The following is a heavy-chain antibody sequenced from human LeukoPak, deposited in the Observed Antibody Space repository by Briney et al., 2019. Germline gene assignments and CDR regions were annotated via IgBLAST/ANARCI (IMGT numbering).Heavy chain of an antibody. CDR3: TTRGGSFSIFDY. CDR2: IKSKTDGGTT. Sequence: PGGSLRLSCEASGFTFSSYWMSWVHQAPGKGLEWVGRIKSKTDGGTTDYAAPVKGRFTISRDDSKNTLYLQMNSLKTEDTAVYYCTTRGGSFSIFDYWGQGTLVTVSS. V-gene: IGHV3-15*01. J-gene: IGHJ4*02. CDR1: GFTFSSYW. D-gene: IGHD1-26*01.